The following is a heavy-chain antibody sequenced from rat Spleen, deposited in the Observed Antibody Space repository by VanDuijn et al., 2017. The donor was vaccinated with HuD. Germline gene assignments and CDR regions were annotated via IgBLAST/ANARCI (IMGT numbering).Heavy chain of an antibody. Sequence: EVQLVESGGGLVQPGGSLKLSCVASGFTFNNYWMTWIRQPPGKGLEWIASITNIGGNTYYLDSVKGRFTISRDIAKRTLYLPMNSLRSEDTATYYCTRDVAAYWGQGTLVTVSS. V-gene: IGHV5-31*01. CDR2: ITNIGGNT. J-gene: IGHJ3*01. CDR3: TRDVAAY. CDR1: GFTFNNYW.